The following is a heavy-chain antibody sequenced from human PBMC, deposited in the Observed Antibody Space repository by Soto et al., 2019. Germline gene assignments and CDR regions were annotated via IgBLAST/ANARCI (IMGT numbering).Heavy chain of an antibody. V-gene: IGHV3-21*01. CDR2: ISSSSTYI. J-gene: IGHJ6*02. D-gene: IGHD2-2*01. CDR3: ARVWDVAVVPPALDYPPYYGMDV. Sequence: EVQLVESGGGLVKPGGSLRLSCAASGFTFSTYGMTWVRQAPGKGLEWVSSISSSSTYIYYTDSLKGRFTISRDNAKNALYLQMNSLRVEDTAVYYCARVWDVAVVPPALDYPPYYGMDVWGQGTTVAVSS. CDR1: GFTFSTYG.